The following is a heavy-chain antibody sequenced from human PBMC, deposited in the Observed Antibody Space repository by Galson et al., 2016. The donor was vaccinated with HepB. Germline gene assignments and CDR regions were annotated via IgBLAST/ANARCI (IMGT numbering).Heavy chain of an antibody. CDR2: MYYSGSA. Sequence: SETLSLTCSVSGDSVTRNTYYWGWIRQPPGKGLEWIGSMYYSGSAYYNPSFKSRVTISLDTSKNQFSLKLTSVTAADTAVYYCASPKVGARYTVVDVWGHGTLVTVSS. J-gene: IGHJ4*01. D-gene: IGHD1-26*01. CDR1: GDSVTRNTYY. CDR3: ASPKVGARYTVVDV. V-gene: IGHV4-39*01.